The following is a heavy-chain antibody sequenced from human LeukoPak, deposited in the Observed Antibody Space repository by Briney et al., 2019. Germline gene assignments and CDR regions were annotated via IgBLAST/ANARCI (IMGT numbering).Heavy chain of an antibody. J-gene: IGHJ6*02. D-gene: IGHD2-2*01. CDR1: GGSISSGDYY. V-gene: IGHV4-30-4*08. CDR2: IYYIGST. Sequence: SQTLSLTCTVSGGSISSGDYYWSWIRQPPGKGLEWIGYIYYIGSTYYNPSLKSRITISVDTSKNQFSLKLSSVTAADTAVYYCARDLPPAPWNGMDVWGQGTTVTVSS. CDR3: ARDLPPAPWNGMDV.